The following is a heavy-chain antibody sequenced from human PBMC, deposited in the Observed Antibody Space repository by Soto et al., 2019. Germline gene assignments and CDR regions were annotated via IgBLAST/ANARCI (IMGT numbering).Heavy chain of an antibody. D-gene: IGHD2-15*01. Sequence: ALSLTCTVSGGSISSGSYYLSWIRQHPGKGLEWIGHIYYSGSTYYNPSLKSRVTISGDTSKNQFSLKLSSVTAADTAVYYCARGGGSPQNYYYYMDVWGKGTTVTVSS. CDR3: ARGGGSPQNYYYYMDV. J-gene: IGHJ6*03. V-gene: IGHV4-31*03. CDR2: IYYSGST. CDR1: GGSISSGSYY.